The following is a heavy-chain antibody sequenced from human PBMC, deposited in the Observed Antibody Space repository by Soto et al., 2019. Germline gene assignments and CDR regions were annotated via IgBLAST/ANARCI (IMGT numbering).Heavy chain of an antibody. CDR3: ARDRLAGSSGWRVGNNWFDP. CDR2: IYYSGST. J-gene: IGHJ5*02. Sequence: SETLSLTCTVSGGSISSYYWSWIRQPPGKGLEWIGYIYYSGSTNYNPSLKSRVTISVDTSKNQFSLKLSSVTAADTAVYYCARDRLAGSSGWRVGNNWFDPWGQGTLVTVSS. V-gene: IGHV4-59*01. D-gene: IGHD6-19*01. CDR1: GGSISSYY.